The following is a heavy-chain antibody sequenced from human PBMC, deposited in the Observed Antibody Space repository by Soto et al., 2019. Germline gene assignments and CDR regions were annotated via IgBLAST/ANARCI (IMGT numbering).Heavy chain of an antibody. CDR2: ISGRTNYT. CDR3: ARRRGEWVSSALYNWFEP. D-gene: IGHD3-10*01. CDR1: GFTFNDFY. J-gene: IGHJ5*02. Sequence: GGSLRLSCTASGFTFNDFYMTWIRQAPGKGLEWISHISGRTNYTKYTDSVKSRFSISRDNAKNSLYLQMDSLRVEDTAIYYCARRRGEWVSSALYNWFEPWGQGTLVTVSS. V-gene: IGHV3-11*06.